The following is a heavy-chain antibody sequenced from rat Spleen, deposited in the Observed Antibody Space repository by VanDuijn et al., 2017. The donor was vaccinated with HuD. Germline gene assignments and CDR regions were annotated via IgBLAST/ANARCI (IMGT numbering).Heavy chain of an antibody. Sequence: QVQLKESGPGLVQPSQTLSLTCTVSGFSLTSYDVHWVRQPPGKGLEWMGGIWGDGSTDYNSALKSRLSITRDTSKSQVFLEMNSLQTDDTGTYYCARYNSGFDYGGQGVMVTVSS. CDR2: IWGDGST. CDR1: GFSLTSYD. D-gene: IGHD4-3*01. CDR3: ARYNSGFDY. J-gene: IGHJ2*01. V-gene: IGHV2-30*01.